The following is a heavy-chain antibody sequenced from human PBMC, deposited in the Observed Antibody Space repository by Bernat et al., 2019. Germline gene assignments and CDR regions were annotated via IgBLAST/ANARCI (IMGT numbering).Heavy chain of an antibody. D-gene: IGHD6-6*01. CDR1: GFTFSSYA. J-gene: IGHJ4*02. CDR2: ISYDGSNK. V-gene: IGHV3-30-3*01. Sequence: QVQLVESGGGVVQPGRSLRLSCAASGFTFSSYAMHWVRQAPGKGLEWVAVISYDGSNKYYADSVKGRFTISRDNSKNTLYLQMNSLRAEDTAVYYCARDSSSAGIDYWGQGTLVIVSS. CDR3: ARDSSSAGIDY.